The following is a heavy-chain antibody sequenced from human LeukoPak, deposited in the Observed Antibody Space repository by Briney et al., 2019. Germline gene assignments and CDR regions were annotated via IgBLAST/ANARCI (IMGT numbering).Heavy chain of an antibody. CDR3: ARIGYSSSSHYYYGMDV. D-gene: IGHD6-6*01. J-gene: IGHJ6*02. Sequence: ASVKVSCKASGYTFTSYYMHWVRQAPGQGLGWMGIINPSGGSTSYAQKFQGRVTMTRNTSISTAYMELSSLRSEDTAVYYCARIGYSSSSHYYYGMDVWGQGTTVTVSS. CDR2: INPSGGST. V-gene: IGHV1-46*01. CDR1: GYTFTSYY.